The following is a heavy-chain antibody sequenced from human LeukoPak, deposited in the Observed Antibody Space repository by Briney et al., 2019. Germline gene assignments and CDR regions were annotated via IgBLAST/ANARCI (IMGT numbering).Heavy chain of an antibody. CDR2: VSTYKGKT. CDR1: GYTFSSYG. Sequence: GASVKVSCKASGYTFSSYGISWVRQAPAQGLEWMGWVSTYKGKTNYAQKLQGRVAMTTDTSTSTAYMELRSLRSDDTAVYYCARAYSSGTYYYGMDVWGQGTTVTVSS. D-gene: IGHD6-19*01. J-gene: IGHJ6*02. CDR3: ARAYSSGTYYYGMDV. V-gene: IGHV1-18*01.